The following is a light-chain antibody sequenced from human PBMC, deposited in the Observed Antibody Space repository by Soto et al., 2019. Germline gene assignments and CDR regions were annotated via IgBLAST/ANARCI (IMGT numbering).Light chain of an antibody. J-gene: IGKJ4*01. CDR3: HQRSNWPPT. V-gene: IGKV3-11*01. Sequence: EVVLTQSPATLSLSPGERATLSCRASQSVSSNLAWYQQRPGQAPRLLIYDASNRATGIPARFSGSGSGTDFTLTISSLQPEDFALYYCHQRSNWPPTFGGGTKVEIK. CDR1: QSVSSN. CDR2: DAS.